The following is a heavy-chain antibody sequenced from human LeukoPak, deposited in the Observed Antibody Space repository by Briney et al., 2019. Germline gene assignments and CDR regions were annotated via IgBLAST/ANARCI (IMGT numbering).Heavy chain of an antibody. J-gene: IGHJ4*02. CDR1: GFTFSSYA. D-gene: IGHD3-22*01. CDR3: ARNYYDSSGYCFDY. V-gene: IGHV3-30-3*01. CDR2: ISYDGSNK. Sequence: GGSLRLSCAASGFTFSSYAMHWVRQAPGKGLKWVAFISYDGSNKYYADSVKGRFTISRDNSKNTLYLQMNSLRAEDTAVYYCARNYYDSSGYCFDYWGQGTLVTVSS.